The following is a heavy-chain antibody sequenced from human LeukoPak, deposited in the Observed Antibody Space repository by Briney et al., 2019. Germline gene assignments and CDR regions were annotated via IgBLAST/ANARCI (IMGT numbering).Heavy chain of an antibody. V-gene: IGHV3-48*03. D-gene: IGHD3-3*01. CDR2: ISSSGSTI. CDR3: ARRMGTGFFWDI. J-gene: IGHJ3*02. CDR1: GFTFSSYE. Sequence: GGSLRLSCAASGFTFSSYEMNWVRQAPGKGLEWVSYISSSGSTIYYADSVKGRFTISRDNAKNSLYLQMNSLRAEDTAVYYCARRMGTGFFWDIWGQGTMVTVSS.